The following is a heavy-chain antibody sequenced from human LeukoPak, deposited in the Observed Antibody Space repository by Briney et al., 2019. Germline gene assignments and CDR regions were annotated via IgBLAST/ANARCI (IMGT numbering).Heavy chain of an antibody. D-gene: IGHD6-13*01. J-gene: IGHJ5*02. Sequence: ASVKVSCKVSGYTLTELSMHWVRQAPGKGLEWMGGFDPEDGETIYAQKFQGRVTMTEDTSTDTAYMELSSLRSEDTAVYYCAIRGGTIAAAGSNWFDPWGQGTLVTVSS. CDR2: FDPEDGET. V-gene: IGHV1-24*01. CDR3: AIRGGTIAAAGSNWFDP. CDR1: GYTLTELS.